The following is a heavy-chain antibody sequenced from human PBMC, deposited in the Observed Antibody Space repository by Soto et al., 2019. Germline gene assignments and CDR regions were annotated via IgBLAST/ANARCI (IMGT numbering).Heavy chain of an antibody. V-gene: IGHV4-34*01. J-gene: IGHJ4*02. Sequence: SETLSLTCAVYGGSFSGYYWSWIRQPPGKGLEWIGEINHSGSTNYNPSLKSRVTISVDTSKNQFSLKLSSVTAADTAVYYCASTDSRGGYWGQGTLVTVSS. CDR2: INHSGST. CDR3: ASTDSRGGY. CDR1: GGSFSGYY. D-gene: IGHD6-19*01.